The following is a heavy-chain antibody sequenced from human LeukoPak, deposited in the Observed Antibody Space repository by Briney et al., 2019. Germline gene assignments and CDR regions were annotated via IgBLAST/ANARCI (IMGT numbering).Heavy chain of an antibody. Sequence: PGRSLRLSCAASGFTFSSYGMHWVRQAPGKGLEWVAFIRYDGSNKYYADSVKGRFTISRDNSKNTLYLQMNSLRAEDTAVYYCASPLLFDGSGNSDYWGQGTLVTVSS. V-gene: IGHV3-30*02. CDR3: ASPLLFDGSGNSDY. J-gene: IGHJ4*02. CDR2: IRYDGSNK. CDR1: GFTFSSYG. D-gene: IGHD3-10*01.